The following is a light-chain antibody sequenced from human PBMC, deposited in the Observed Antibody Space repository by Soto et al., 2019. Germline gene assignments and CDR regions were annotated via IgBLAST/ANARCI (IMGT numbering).Light chain of an antibody. CDR3: QQYYDTPT. V-gene: IGKV4-1*01. CDR2: WTS. J-gene: IGKJ1*01. Sequence: DVVMTQSPDSLAASLGERATINCKSSQSILFSPTNKNCLAWFHQKPGQPPKLLIYWTSARESGVPDRFTGSGSGTDFPLTIRGLQAEDGGVYSCQQYYDTPTFGQGTKVEI. CDR1: QSILFSPTNKNC.